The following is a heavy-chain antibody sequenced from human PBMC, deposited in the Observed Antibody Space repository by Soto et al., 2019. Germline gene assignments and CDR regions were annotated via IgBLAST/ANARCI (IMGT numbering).Heavy chain of an antibody. CDR2: INAGNGNT. Sequence: QVQLVQSGAEVKKPGASVKVSCKASGFTFTSYAMHWVRQAPGQRLEWMGWINAGNGNTKYSQKFQGRVTITRDTSASTAYMELSSLRSEDTAVYYCARVSGIAVAEVWGQGTLVTVSS. D-gene: IGHD6-19*01. J-gene: IGHJ4*02. CDR3: ARVSGIAVAEV. CDR1: GFTFTSYA. V-gene: IGHV1-3*01.